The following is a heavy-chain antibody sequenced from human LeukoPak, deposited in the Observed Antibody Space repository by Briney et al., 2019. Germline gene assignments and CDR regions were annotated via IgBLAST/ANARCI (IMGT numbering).Heavy chain of an antibody. J-gene: IGHJ4*02. D-gene: IGHD2-15*01. Sequence: AGGSLRLSCTASGFTFSNFGLNWVRQAPGKGLEWVAFISDNGRRTYYLESVKGLFTISRDDSKNTLYLQMNSLRVEDTAVYYCARDRIGKYSIDYWGQGTLVTVSS. CDR3: ARDRIGKYSIDY. CDR1: GFTFSNFG. V-gene: IGHV3-33*08. CDR2: ISDNGRRT.